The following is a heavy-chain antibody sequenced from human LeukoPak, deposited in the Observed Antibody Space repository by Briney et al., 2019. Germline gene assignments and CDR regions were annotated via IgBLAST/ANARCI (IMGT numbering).Heavy chain of an antibody. CDR1: GFTFSSHW. J-gene: IGHJ4*02. CDR3: ARRRYYFDY. V-gene: IGHV3-30-3*01. CDR2: ISYDGSNK. Sequence: GGSLRLSCAASGFTFSSHWMHWVRQAPGKGLEWVAVISYDGSNKYYADSVKGRFTISRDNSKNTLYLQMNSLRAEDTAVYYCARRRYYFDYWGQGTLVTVSS.